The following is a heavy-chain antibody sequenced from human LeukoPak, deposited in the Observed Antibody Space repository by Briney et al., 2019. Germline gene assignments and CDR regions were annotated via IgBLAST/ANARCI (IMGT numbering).Heavy chain of an antibody. CDR3: ARRDGAGSVDY. CDR1: GFTFSSYW. V-gene: IGHV3-7*01. D-gene: IGHD3-10*01. J-gene: IGHJ4*02. CDR2: IKQDGSET. Sequence: GGSLRLSCAASGFTFSSYWMSWVRQAPGKGLEWVANIKQDGSETYYVDSVKGRFTISRDNAKHSLYLQMNSLRAEDTAVYYCARRDGAGSVDYWGQGTLVTVSS.